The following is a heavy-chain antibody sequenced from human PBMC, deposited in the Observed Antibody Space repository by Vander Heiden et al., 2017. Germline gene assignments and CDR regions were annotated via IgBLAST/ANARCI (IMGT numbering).Heavy chain of an antibody. CDR2: IIPIFGTA. Sequence: QVQLVQSGAEVKKPGSSVKVSCKASGGTFSSYAISWVRQAPGQGLEWMGGIIPIFGTANYAQKFQGRVTITADKSTSTAYMELSSLRSEDTAVYYCARDRGGYIVVGTLDAFDIWGQGTMVTVSS. CDR3: ARDRGGYIVVGTLDAFDI. CDR1: GGTFSSYA. J-gene: IGHJ3*02. V-gene: IGHV1-69*06. D-gene: IGHD2-21*01.